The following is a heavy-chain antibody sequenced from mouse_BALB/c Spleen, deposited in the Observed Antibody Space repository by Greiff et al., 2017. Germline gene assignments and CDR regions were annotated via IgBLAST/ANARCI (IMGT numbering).Heavy chain of an antibody. CDR3: ARGGNYFDY. V-gene: IGHV5-17*02. Sequence: EVKLVESGGGLVQPGGSRKLSCAASGFTFSSFGMHWVRQSPEKGLEWVAYISSGSSTIYYADTVKGRFTISRDNPKNTLFLQMTSLRSEDTAMYYCARGGNYFDYWGQGTTLTVSS. CDR2: ISSGSSTI. CDR1: GFTFSSFG. J-gene: IGHJ2*01.